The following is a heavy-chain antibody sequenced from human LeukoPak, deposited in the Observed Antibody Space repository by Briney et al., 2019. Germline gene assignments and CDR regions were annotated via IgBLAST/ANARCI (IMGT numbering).Heavy chain of an antibody. D-gene: IGHD6-13*01. V-gene: IGHV4-61*02. CDR1: GGSISSGSYY. J-gene: IGHJ4*02. CDR2: IYTSGST. Sequence: SETLSLTCTVSGGSISSGSYYWSWIRQPAGKGLEWIGRIYTSGSTYYNPSLKSRVTISLDTSKNQFSLKLSSVTAADTAIYYCARGVVAAAGRTFDFWGQGTLVTVSS. CDR3: ARGVVAAAGRTFDF.